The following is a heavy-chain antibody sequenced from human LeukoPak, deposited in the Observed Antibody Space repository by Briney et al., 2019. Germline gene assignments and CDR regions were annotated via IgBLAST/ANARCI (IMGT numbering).Heavy chain of an antibody. J-gene: IGHJ6*02. Sequence: PSETLSLTCTVSGGSISSYYWSWIRQPPGKGLEWLGYIYYSGSTNYNPSLKSRVTISVDTSKNQFSLKLSSVTAADTAVYYCARDHQYYGMDVWGQGTTVTVSS. CDR3: ARDHQYYGMDV. CDR2: IYYSGST. V-gene: IGHV4-59*01. CDR1: GGSISSYY.